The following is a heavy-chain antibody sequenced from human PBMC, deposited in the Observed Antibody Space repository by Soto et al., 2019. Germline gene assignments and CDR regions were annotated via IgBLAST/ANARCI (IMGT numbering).Heavy chain of an antibody. V-gene: IGHV1-18*01. CDR2: ITTYNGNT. J-gene: IGHJ6*02. Sequence: QVQLVQSGVEVREPGASVKVSCKAVRYIFTNYGVSWVRQAPGQGLEWMGWITTYNGNTEYAEKFQGRGTMTTHASTSTAYMELGSLRADDTAIYYCARARTGYGMDVWGQGTTVTVSS. CDR1: RYIFTNYG. CDR3: ARARTGYGMDV.